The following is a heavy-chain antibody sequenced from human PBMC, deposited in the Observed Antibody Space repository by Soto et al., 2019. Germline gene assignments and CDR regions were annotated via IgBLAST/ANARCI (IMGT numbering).Heavy chain of an antibody. Sequence: VQVLESGGDLVQPGGSLRLSCAASGFTFSSYAMSWVRQAPGKGLEWVSGISGPGGSTYYADSVKGRFTISRDDSENTLYLQMNSLRAEDTAVYYCARELRWLRLGVSAFDIWGQGTMVTVSS. J-gene: IGHJ3*02. D-gene: IGHD5-12*01. CDR3: ARELRWLRLGVSAFDI. CDR1: GFTFSSYA. V-gene: IGHV3-23*01. CDR2: ISGPGGST.